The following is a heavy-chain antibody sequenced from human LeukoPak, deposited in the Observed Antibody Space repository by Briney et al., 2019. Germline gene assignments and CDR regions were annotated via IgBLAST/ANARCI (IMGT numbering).Heavy chain of an antibody. CDR1: GGSISSSSYY. J-gene: IGHJ6*03. CDR3: ARRPNTPVLRITMVRGVPPYYMDV. Sequence: SETLSLTCTVSGGSISSSSYYWGWIRQPPGKGLEWIGSIYYSGSTYYNPSLKSRVTISVDTSKNQFSLKLSSVTAADTAVYYCARRPNTPVLRITMVRGVPPYYMDVWGKGTTVTISS. V-gene: IGHV4-39*01. D-gene: IGHD3-10*01. CDR2: IYYSGST.